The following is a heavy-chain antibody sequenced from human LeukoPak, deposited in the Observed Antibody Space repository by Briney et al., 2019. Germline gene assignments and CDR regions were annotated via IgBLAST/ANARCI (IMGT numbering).Heavy chain of an antibody. CDR3: ARYDSSGYSIEY. CDR2: TYFSGNI. V-gene: IGHV4-59*11. Sequence: SETLSLTCTVSGGAISSHYWSWIRQPPGKGLEWIGYTYFSGNINYNPSLKSRVTIPVDTSKTHFSLKLSSVTAADTAVYYCARYDSSGYSIEYWGQGTQVTVAS. CDR1: GGAISSHY. D-gene: IGHD3-22*01. J-gene: IGHJ4*02.